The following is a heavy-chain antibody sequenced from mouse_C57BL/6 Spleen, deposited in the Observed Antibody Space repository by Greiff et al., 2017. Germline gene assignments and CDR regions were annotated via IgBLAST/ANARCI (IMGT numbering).Heavy chain of an antibody. CDR2: IDPEDGET. J-gene: IGHJ2*01. CDR1: GFNIKDYY. D-gene: IGHD2-2*01. Sequence: EVHLVESGAELVKPGASVKLSCTASGFNIKDYYMHWVKQRTEQGLEWIGRIDPEDGETKYAPKFQGKATITADTSSNTAYLQLSSLTSEDTAVYYCARGLGGRLRRGHFDYWGQGTTLTVSS. V-gene: IGHV14-2*01. CDR3: ARGLGGRLRRGHFDY.